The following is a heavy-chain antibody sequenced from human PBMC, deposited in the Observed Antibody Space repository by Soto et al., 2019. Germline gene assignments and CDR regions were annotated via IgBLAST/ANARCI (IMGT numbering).Heavy chain of an antibody. CDR3: ARDVGPVTIFGEALSGYFDF. V-gene: IGHV3-7*03. Sequence: PGGSLRLSCAVSGFSFGSYWMSWVRQAPGKGLEWLASIKDDGSERYYLDSVEGRFTISRDNAKDSLSLQMNSLRGEDTAFYYCARDVGPVTIFGEALSGYFDFWGQGTLVTVSS. CDR1: GFSFGSYW. D-gene: IGHD3-3*01. CDR2: IKDDGSER. J-gene: IGHJ4*02.